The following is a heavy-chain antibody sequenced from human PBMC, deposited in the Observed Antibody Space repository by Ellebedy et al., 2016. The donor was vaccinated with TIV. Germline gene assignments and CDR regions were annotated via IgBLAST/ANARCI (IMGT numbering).Heavy chain of an antibody. J-gene: IGHJ3*01. D-gene: IGHD4-23*01. CDR1: GLTLSIHA. V-gene: IGHV3-23*01. CDR3: ARDPVGVEPAFDA. CDR2: LPGRGGNT. Sequence: GESLKISCAASGLTLSIHALSRVRQPPGEGLEWVSPLPGRGGNTYYADSVKGRFAISRDNSTDTLFLQMNSLRAEDTAIYFCARDPVGVEPAFDAWGQGTMITVSS.